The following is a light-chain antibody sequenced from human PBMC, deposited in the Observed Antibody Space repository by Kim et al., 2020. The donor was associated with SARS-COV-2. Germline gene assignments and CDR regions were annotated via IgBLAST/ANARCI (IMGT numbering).Light chain of an antibody. V-gene: IGLV3-21*04. CDR1: NIGSES. CDR2: YDS. Sequence: SSELTQPPSVSVAPGKTARVTCGGNNIGSESVHWFQQKPGQAPVLVIYYDSDRPSGIPERFSGSNSGNTATLTISRVEAGDEADYYCQVWDSSSDHWVFG. CDR3: QVWDSSSDHWV. J-gene: IGLJ3*02.